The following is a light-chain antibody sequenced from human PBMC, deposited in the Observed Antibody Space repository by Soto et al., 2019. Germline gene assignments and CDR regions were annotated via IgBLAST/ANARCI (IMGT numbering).Light chain of an antibody. CDR2: EGS. J-gene: IGLJ3*02. Sequence: QSVLTQPASVSGSPEQSITISCTGTSSDVGAYNLVSWCQQHPGKAPKLIIYEGSKRPSGISHRFSGSKSDNTASLTISGLRAEDEAHYPCCSYAGSRTFVFGGGTQLTVL. CDR3: CSYAGSRTFV. V-gene: IGLV2-23*01. CDR1: SSDVGAYNL.